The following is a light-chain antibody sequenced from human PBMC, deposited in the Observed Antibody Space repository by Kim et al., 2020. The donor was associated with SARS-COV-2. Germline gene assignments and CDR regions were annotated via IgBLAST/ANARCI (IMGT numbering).Light chain of an antibody. CDR2: YDK. CDR1: NIESKS. Sequence: APGETASITCGGHNIESKSVHWYQQRPGQAPTLVIYYDKDRPSGIPERFSGSNSGNTATLTINRVEAGDEADYYCQVWDDTNDHVIFGEGTQLTVL. V-gene: IGLV3-21*04. J-gene: IGLJ2*01. CDR3: QVWDDTNDHVI.